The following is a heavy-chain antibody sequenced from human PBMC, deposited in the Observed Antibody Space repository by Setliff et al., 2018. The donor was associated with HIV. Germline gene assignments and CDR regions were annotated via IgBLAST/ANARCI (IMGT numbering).Heavy chain of an antibody. CDR3: VRGGTYYYDSRAYYHY. CDR2: IIPIFGTA. V-gene: IGHV1-69*05. J-gene: IGHJ4*02. D-gene: IGHD3-22*01. Sequence: ASVKVSCKASGGTFSSYATSWVRQAPGQGLEWMGGIIPIFGTANYAQKFQGRVTITTDESTSTAYMELRSLRSEDTAVYYFVRGGTYYYDSRAYYHYWGQGTLVTVSS. CDR1: GGTFSSYA.